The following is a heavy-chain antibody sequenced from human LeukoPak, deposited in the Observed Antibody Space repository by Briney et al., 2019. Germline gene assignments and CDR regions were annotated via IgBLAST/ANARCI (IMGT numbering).Heavy chain of an antibody. J-gene: IGHJ6*03. CDR1: GLTLSSYG. CDR3: ARDGEWEPERGYYYYLDV. CDR2: IWYGGSNK. V-gene: IGHV3-33*01. D-gene: IGHD1-26*01. Sequence: GGSLRLSCAASGLTLSSYGMHWVRQAPGRGREWVAVIWYGGSNKYYADSVKGRFTISRDNSKNTLYLQMNSLGAEDTAVYYCARDGEWEPERGYYYYLDVWGKGTTVTVSS.